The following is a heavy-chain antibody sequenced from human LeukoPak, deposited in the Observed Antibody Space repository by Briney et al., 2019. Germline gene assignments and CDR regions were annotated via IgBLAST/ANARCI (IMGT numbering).Heavy chain of an antibody. Sequence: SETLSLTCTVSGGSISSYYWSWIRQPPGKGLERIGYIYYSGSTNYNPSLKSRVTISVDTSKNQFSLKLSSVTAADTAVYYCAREGYYDSSGLFAFDIWGQGTMVTVSS. CDR1: GGSISSYY. CDR2: IYYSGST. V-gene: IGHV4-59*01. D-gene: IGHD3-22*01. J-gene: IGHJ3*02. CDR3: AREGYYDSSGLFAFDI.